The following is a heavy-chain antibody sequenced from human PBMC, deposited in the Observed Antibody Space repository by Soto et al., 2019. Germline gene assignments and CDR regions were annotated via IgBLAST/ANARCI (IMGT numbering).Heavy chain of an antibody. CDR2: ISSSSSTI. Sequence: PGGSLRRSCAASGFTFSSYSMNWVRQAPGKGLEWVSYISSSSSTIYYADSVKGRFTISRDNAKNSLYLQMNSLRAEDTAVYYCARADIVVVPAATPTYYYYYMDICGKGTTVTVSS. D-gene: IGHD2-2*01. CDR1: GFTFSSYS. J-gene: IGHJ6*03. CDR3: ARADIVVVPAATPTYYYYYMDI. V-gene: IGHV3-48*01.